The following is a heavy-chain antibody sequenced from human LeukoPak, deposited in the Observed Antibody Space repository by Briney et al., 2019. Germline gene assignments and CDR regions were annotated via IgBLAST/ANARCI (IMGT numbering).Heavy chain of an antibody. Sequence: ASVTVSCKASGYTFTSYDINWVRQAPGQGLEWMGGIIPIFGTANYAQKFQGRVTITADESTSTAYMELSSLRSEDTAVYYCATDWDTAMGDAFDIWGQGTMVTVSS. D-gene: IGHD5-18*01. CDR3: ATDWDTAMGDAFDI. V-gene: IGHV1-69*13. CDR2: IIPIFGTA. J-gene: IGHJ3*02. CDR1: GYTFTSYD.